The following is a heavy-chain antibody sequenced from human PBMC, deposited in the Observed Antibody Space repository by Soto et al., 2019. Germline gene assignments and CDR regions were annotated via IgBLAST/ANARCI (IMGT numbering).Heavy chain of an antibody. Sequence: SLRLSCAASGFTFSSYEMNWVRQAPGKGLEWVSYISSSGSTIYYADSVKGRFTISRDNAKNSLYLQMNSLRAEDTAVYYCAYLWFGELLLLNPQDVWGQGTTVTVSS. D-gene: IGHD3-10*01. V-gene: IGHV3-48*03. J-gene: IGHJ6*02. CDR2: ISSSGSTI. CDR1: GFTFSSYE. CDR3: AYLWFGELLLLNPQDV.